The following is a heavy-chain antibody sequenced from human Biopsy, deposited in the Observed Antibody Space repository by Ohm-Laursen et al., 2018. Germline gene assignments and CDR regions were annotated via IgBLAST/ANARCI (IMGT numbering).Heavy chain of an antibody. Sequence: ASVKVSCKVSGYTFSMYAITWVRQAPGQGLEWLGWMNPDSGNTGSAQKFHDRVTMTMNTSINTAYLELSSLRSEDTAVYYCARFDNGFDKWGQGTLVTVSS. J-gene: IGHJ4*02. V-gene: IGHV1-8*01. CDR3: ARFDNGFDK. CDR1: GYTFSMYA. D-gene: IGHD2-8*01. CDR2: MNPDSGNT.